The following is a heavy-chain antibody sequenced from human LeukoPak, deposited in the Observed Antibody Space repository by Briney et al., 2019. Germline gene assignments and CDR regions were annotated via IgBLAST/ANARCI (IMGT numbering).Heavy chain of an antibody. CDR3: AKARRAYSSGCPESDY. J-gene: IGHJ4*02. D-gene: IGHD6-19*01. CDR1: GFAFNTYA. Sequence: GGSLRLSCAASGFAFNTYAMSWVRQAPGKGLEWVSAITGRGDSSYYADSVRGRFTVSRDNSKNTLYLQMNSLRADDTAIYYCAKARRAYSSGCPESDYWGQGTLVTVSS. V-gene: IGHV3-23*01. CDR2: ITGRGDSS.